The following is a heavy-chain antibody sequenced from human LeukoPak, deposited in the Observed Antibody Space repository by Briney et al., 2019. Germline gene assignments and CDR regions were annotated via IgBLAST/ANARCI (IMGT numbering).Heavy chain of an antibody. CDR1: GGTFSSYA. D-gene: IGHD3-10*01. J-gene: IGHJ5*02. CDR2: IIPILGIA. Sequence: ASVKVSCKASGGTFSSYAISWVRQAPGQGLEWMGRIIPILGIANYAQKFQGRVTITADKSTSTAYMELSSLRSEDTAVYYCARDRYYGPGSYYNVNWFDPWGQGTLVTVSS. CDR3: ARDRYYGPGSYYNVNWFDP. V-gene: IGHV1-69*04.